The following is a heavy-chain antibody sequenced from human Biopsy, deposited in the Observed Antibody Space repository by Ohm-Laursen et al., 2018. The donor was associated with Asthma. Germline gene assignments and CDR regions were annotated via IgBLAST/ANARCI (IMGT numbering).Heavy chain of an antibody. Sequence: SETLSLTCTVSGGSMSSSSYYWGWIRQPPGKGLEWMGSSSYTGSVYHNPSHKSRVTISADTSKNLFSLKLSSVTAADTAVYYCARHWDWGSFFDYWGQGTPVTVSS. CDR2: SSYTGSV. V-gene: IGHV4-39*01. D-gene: IGHD7-27*01. J-gene: IGHJ4*02. CDR3: ARHWDWGSFFDY. CDR1: GGSMSSSSYY.